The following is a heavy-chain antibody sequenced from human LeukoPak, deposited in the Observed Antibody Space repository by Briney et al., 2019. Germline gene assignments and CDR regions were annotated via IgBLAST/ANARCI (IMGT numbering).Heavy chain of an antibody. CDR3: AKDEMAVAIFDY. V-gene: IGHV3-23*01. D-gene: IGHD5-24*01. CDR2: ISKGGSDS. J-gene: IGHJ4*02. CDR1: GFTFSHYA. Sequence: GGSLRLSCAASGFTFSHYAMSWVRQAPGKGPEWVSAISKGGSDSYYADPVKGRFAISRDNSKNMLYLQMDSLRAEDTAVYYCAKDEMAVAIFDYWGQGTLVTVSS.